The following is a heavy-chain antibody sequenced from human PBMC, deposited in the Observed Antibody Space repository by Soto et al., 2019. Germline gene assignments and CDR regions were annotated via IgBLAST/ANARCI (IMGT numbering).Heavy chain of an antibody. CDR2: MNPNSGNT. CDR3: ARAQGITIFGVAPNYYYYMDV. D-gene: IGHD3-3*01. Sequence: ASVKVSCKASGYTFTSYDINWVRQATGQGLEWMGWMNPNSGNTGYAQKFQGRVTMTRNTSISTAYIELSSLRSEDTAVYYCARAQGITIFGVAPNYYYYMDVWGKGTTVTVSS. CDR1: GYTFTSYD. V-gene: IGHV1-8*01. J-gene: IGHJ6*03.